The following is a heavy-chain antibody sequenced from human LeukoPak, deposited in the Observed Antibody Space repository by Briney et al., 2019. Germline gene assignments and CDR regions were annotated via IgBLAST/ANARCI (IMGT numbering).Heavy chain of an antibody. D-gene: IGHD2/OR15-2a*01. CDR3: ATNMGF. CDR2: IYSGGST. Sequence: GSLRLSCAASGFTVGNNYMKWIRQAPGKGLEWVSLIYSGGSTYYADSVKGRFTISRDSSKNTLYLQMNSLRVEDTAVYYCATNMGFWGQGTLVTVSS. V-gene: IGHV3-53*01. J-gene: IGHJ4*02. CDR1: GFTVGNNY.